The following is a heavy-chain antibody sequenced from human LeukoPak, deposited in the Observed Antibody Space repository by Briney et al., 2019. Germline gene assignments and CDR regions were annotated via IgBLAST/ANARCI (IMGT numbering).Heavy chain of an antibody. Sequence: PSETLSLTCTVSGGSISSYYWSWIRQPPGKGLEWIGYIYYSGSTNYNPSLKSRVTISVDTSKNQFSLKLSSVTAADTAVYYCARGAMVRRVTKFDYWGQGTLVTVSS. CDR3: ARGAMVRRVTKFDY. CDR1: GGSISSYY. J-gene: IGHJ4*02. CDR2: IYYSGST. V-gene: IGHV4-59*01. D-gene: IGHD3-10*01.